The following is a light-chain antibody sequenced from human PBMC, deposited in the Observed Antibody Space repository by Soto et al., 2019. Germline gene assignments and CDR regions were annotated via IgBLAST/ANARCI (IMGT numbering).Light chain of an antibody. CDR2: PAS. CDR1: QIVRSTY. Sequence: EMVLTQSPGTLSLSPGERATLSCRASQIVRSTYLAWFQQKPGQARRLASLPASTRATGTPDTFSGRGSGTDFTLTVSRLEPEDFAVYYCQQYSTSLTFGGGTKVDIK. V-gene: IGKV3-20*01. J-gene: IGKJ4*01. CDR3: QQYSTSLT.